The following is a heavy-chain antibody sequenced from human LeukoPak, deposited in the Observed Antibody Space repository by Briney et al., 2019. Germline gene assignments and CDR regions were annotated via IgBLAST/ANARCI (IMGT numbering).Heavy chain of an antibody. CDR3: AKDIAGISYYDSSGYYFLGGFDY. D-gene: IGHD3-22*01. CDR2: ISGDGGST. J-gene: IGHJ4*02. Sequence: GGSLRLSCAASGFTFDDYAMHWVRQAPGKGLEWVSLISGDGGSTYYADSVKGRFTISRDHSKNPLYLQMNSLRTEDTALYYCAKDIAGISYYDSSGYYFLGGFDYWGQGTLVTVSS. CDR1: GFTFDDYA. V-gene: IGHV3-43*02.